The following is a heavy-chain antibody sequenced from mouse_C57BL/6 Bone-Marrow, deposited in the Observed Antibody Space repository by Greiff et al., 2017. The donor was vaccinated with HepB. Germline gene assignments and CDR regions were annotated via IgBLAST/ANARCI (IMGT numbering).Heavy chain of an antibody. CDR3: ARLDRGKHY. D-gene: IGHD2-1*01. CDR2: IYPRSGNT. V-gene: IGHV1-81*01. Sequence: QVHVKQSGAELARPGASVKLSCKASGYTFTSYGISWVKQRTGQGLEWIGEIYPRSGNTYYNEKFKGKATLTADKSSSTAYMELRSLTSEDSAVYFCARLDRGKHYWGQGTTLTVSS. J-gene: IGHJ2*01. CDR1: GYTFTSYG.